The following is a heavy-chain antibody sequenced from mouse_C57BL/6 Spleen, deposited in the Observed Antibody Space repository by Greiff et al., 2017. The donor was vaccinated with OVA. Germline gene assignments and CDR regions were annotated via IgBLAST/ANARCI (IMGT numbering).Heavy chain of an antibody. V-gene: IGHV14-4*01. D-gene: IGHD2-3*01. CDR1: GFNIKDDY. J-gene: IGHJ1*03. Sequence: EVKLQESGAELVRPGASVKLSCTASGFNIKDDYMHWVKQRPEQGLEWIGWIDPENGDTESDSKFQGKATITAATSSNTAYLQLSRLTSEDAADYCGTTLSNDGEWDFDVWGTGTTVTVSA. CDR2: IDPENGDT. CDR3: TTLSNDGEWDFDV.